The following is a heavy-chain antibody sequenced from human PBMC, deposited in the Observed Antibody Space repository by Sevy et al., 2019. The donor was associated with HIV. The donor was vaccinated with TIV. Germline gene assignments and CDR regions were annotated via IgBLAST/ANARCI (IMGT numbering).Heavy chain of an antibody. CDR3: AKALNPALESMLEGNLRSLKGFDV. V-gene: IGHV3-23*01. J-gene: IGHJ3*01. D-gene: IGHD3-10*02. Sequence: GGSLRLSCAASGFTFNTHAMNWVRQAPGKGLEWVSVISGPGYGTNYADSVKGRFTISRDNSKNTLFLQMNSLRDDDTAVNYCAKALNPALESMLEGNLRSLKGFDVWGQGTMVTVSS. CDR2: ISGPGYGT. CDR1: GFTFNTHA.